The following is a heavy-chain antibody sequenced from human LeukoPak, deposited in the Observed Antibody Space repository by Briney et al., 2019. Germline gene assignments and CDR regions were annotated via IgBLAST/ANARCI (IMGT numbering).Heavy chain of an antibody. Sequence: SETLSLTCAVYGGSFSGYYWSWIRQPPGKGLEWIGEINHSGSTNYNPSLKSRVTISVDTSKNQFSLKLSSVTAADTAVYYCARDETGSHAFDIWGQGTMVTVSS. D-gene: IGHD3-10*01. CDR2: INHSGST. CDR3: ARDETGSHAFDI. J-gene: IGHJ3*02. V-gene: IGHV4-34*01. CDR1: GGSFSGYY.